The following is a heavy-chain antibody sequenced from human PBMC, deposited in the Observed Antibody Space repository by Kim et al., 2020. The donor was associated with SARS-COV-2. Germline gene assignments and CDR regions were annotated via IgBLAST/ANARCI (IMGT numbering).Heavy chain of an antibody. CDR1: GGSINNFH. J-gene: IGHJ4*02. Sequence: SETLSLTCTVSGGSINNFHWSWIRQSPGKGLEWIGYLFYNGNTSYNPSLEGRVTILRDTSKNHFSLNLTSVTAADTAGYYCARCGSYKAYFDFWGQGTLV. V-gene: IGHV4-59*01. D-gene: IGHD1-26*01. CDR2: LFYNGNT. CDR3: ARCGSYKAYFDF.